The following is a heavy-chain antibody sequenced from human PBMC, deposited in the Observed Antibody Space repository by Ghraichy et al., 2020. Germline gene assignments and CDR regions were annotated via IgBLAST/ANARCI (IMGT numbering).Heavy chain of an antibody. J-gene: IGHJ4*02. CDR3: AREPFDY. CDR2: IYSGDTT. CDR1: GFTVNSNY. Sequence: GGSLRLSCAVSGFTVNSNYMSWVRQAPGKGLEWVAVIYSGDTTRYADFVKGRFTIFRDTSKNTVYLQMNSLGEEDTVVYYCAREPFDYWGQGTHLTVSS. V-gene: IGHV3-53*01.